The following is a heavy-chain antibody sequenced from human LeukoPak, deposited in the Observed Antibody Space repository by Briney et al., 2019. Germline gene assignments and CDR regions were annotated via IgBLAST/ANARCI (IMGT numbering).Heavy chain of an antibody. CDR1: GFTFSSYG. V-gene: IGHV4-34*01. CDR3: ARVGRLTRTWFDP. J-gene: IGHJ5*02. CDR2: INHSGST. D-gene: IGHD3/OR15-3a*01. Sequence: PGGSLRLSCAASGFTFSSYGMHWVRQPPGKGLEWIGEINHSGSTNYNPSLKSRVTISLDTSKNQFSLKLSSVTAADTAVYYCARVGRLTRTWFDPWGQGTLVTVSS.